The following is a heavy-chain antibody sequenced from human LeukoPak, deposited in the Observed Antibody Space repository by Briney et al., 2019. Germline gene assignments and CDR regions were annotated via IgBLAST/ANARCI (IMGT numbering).Heavy chain of an antibody. CDR3: AREGRWLQLADY. V-gene: IGHV3-21*01. CDR2: ISSSSSYI. D-gene: IGHD5-24*01. CDR1: GFTLSSDS. J-gene: IGHJ4*02. Sequence: GGSLRLSCAASGFTLSSDSMNWVRQAPGKGLDWVSSISSSSSYIYYADSVKGRFTISRDNAKNSLYLQMNSLRAEDTAVYYCAREGRWLQLADYWGQGTLVTVSS.